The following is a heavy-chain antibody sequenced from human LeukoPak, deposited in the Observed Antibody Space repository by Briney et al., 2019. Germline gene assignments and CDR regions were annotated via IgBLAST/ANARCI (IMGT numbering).Heavy chain of an antibody. V-gene: IGHV1-2*02. CDR2: INPNSGGT. D-gene: IGHD3-3*01. J-gene: IGHJ6*03. CDR1: GYTFTGYY. Sequence: GASVKVSCKASGYTFTGYYMHWVRQAPGQGLEWMGWINPNSGGTNYAQKFQGRVTMTRDTSISTAYMELSRLRSDDTAVYYCARVKVASYYDFWSGRKAYYVDVWGKGTTVTVSS. CDR3: ARVKVASYYDFWSGRKAYYVDV.